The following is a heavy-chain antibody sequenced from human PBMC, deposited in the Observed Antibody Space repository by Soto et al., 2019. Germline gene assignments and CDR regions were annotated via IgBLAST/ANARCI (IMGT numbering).Heavy chain of an antibody. Sequence: PGGSLRLSCAASGFTLSSYWMSWVRQAPGKGLEWVANIKQDGSEKFYVDSVKGRFTISGDNAKNSLYLQTNSLRAEDTAVYYCAREGEYSDSSGYYDYWGQGTLVTVSS. CDR1: GFTLSSYW. D-gene: IGHD3-22*01. CDR2: IKQDGSEK. J-gene: IGHJ4*02. CDR3: AREGEYSDSSGYYDY. V-gene: IGHV3-7*01.